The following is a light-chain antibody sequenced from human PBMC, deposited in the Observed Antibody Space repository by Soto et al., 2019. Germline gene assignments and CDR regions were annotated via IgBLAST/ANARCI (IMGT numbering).Light chain of an antibody. CDR1: QSVSSY. V-gene: IGKV3-11*01. J-gene: IGKJ4*01. Sequence: EILLTQSPATLSLSPGERATLSCRASQSVSSYLAWYQQKPGQAPRLLIYDASNRDTGIPARFSGSGSGTDFTLTISSLEPEDFAIYYCQQRSNWLLTFGGGTKVEIK. CDR3: QQRSNWLLT. CDR2: DAS.